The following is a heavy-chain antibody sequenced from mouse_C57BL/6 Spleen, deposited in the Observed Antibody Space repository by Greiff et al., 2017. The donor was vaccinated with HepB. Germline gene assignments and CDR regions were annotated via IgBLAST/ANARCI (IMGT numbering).Heavy chain of an antibody. D-gene: IGHD5-1*01. CDR2: ISSGGSYT. J-gene: IGHJ2*01. Sequence: EVHLVESGGDLVKPGGSLKLSCAASGFTFSSYGMSWVRQTPDKRLEWVATISSGGSYTYYPDSVKGRFTISRDNAKNTLYLQMSSLKSEDTAMYYCARQGSNYSDYWGQGTTLTVSS. V-gene: IGHV5-6*01. CDR3: ARQGSNYSDY. CDR1: GFTFSSYG.